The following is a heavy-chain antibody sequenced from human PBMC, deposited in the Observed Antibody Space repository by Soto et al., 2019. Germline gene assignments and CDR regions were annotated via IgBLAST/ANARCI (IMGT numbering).Heavy chain of an antibody. D-gene: IGHD6-19*01. CDR2: IYYSGST. CDR1: GGSINSSSYF. V-gene: IGHV4-39*01. J-gene: IGHJ5*02. Sequence: PSETLSLTCSVSGGSINSSSYFWGWVRQPPGKGLEWIGSIYYSGSTYYNPSLRSRVTISVDTSKNQFSLKLSSVTAADTAVFYCAGHYSSGSRNWFDPWGQGTLVTVSS. CDR3: AGHYSSGSRNWFDP.